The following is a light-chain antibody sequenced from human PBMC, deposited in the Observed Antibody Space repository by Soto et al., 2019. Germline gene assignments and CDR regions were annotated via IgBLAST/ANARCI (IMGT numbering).Light chain of an antibody. CDR3: QQYNSYST. CDR1: ESISTW. CDR2: KAS. J-gene: IGKJ1*01. Sequence: DIQMTQSPSTLSASVGDRVTISCRASESISTWLAWYQQKPGQAPKLLIYKASSLETWVPSRFSGSGSGTEVTLTISSLQPDDFATYYCQQYNSYSTFGQGTKVEIK. V-gene: IGKV1-5*03.